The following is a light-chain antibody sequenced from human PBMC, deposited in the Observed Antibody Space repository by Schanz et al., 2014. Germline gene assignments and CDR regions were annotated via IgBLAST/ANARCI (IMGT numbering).Light chain of an antibody. CDR3: QQYDIWPRT. J-gene: IGKJ2*01. V-gene: IGKV3D-15*01. Sequence: EIVLTQSPGTLSLSPGERATLSCRASQSVSSNFAWYQQKRGQAPRLLIYGASSRATGIPDRFSGSGSGTEFTLTISSLQSEDFAVYFCQQYDIWPRTFGQGTKLEI. CDR2: GAS. CDR1: QSVSSN.